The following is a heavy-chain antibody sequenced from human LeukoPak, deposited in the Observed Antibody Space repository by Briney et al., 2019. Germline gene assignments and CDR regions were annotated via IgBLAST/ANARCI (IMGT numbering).Heavy chain of an antibody. J-gene: IGHJ3*02. CDR3: ARGVTYYYGSGSFNRPRCAFDI. V-gene: IGHV4-4*07. CDR1: GGSISSYY. D-gene: IGHD3-10*01. CDR2: IYTSGST. Sequence: SETLSLTCTVSGGSISSYYWSWIRQPAGKGLEWIGRIYTSGSTNYNPSLKSRVTMSVDTSKNQFSLKLSSVTAADTAVYYCARGVTYYYGSGSFNRPRCAFDIWGQGTMVTVSS.